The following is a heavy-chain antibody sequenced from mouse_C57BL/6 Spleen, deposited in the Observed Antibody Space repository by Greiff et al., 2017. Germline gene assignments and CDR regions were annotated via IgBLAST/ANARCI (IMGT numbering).Heavy chain of an antibody. CDR1: GYTFTSYW. D-gene: IGHD1-1*01. CDR3: ARSRSSYGYWYFDV. CDR2: IDPSDSET. J-gene: IGHJ1*03. V-gene: IGHV1-52*01. Sequence: VQLQQPGAELVRPGSSVKLSCKASGYTFTSYWMHWVKQRPIQGLEWIGNIDPSDSETHYNQKFKDKATLTVDKSSSTAYMQLSSLTSEDSAVYYCARSRSSYGYWYFDVWGTGTTVTVSS.